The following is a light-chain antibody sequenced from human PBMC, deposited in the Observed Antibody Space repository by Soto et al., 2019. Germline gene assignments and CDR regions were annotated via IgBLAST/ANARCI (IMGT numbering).Light chain of an antibody. V-gene: IGLV1-47*01. CDR3: AAWDDGLSANSV. J-gene: IGLJ1*01. CDR2: RNN. Sequence: QSVLTQPPSASGTPGQRVTISCSGSSSNIGSNYVYWYQQLPGTAPKLLIYRNNQRPSGVPDRFSGSKSGTSASLAISGLRSEDESYYYCAAWDDGLSANSVCRTATNVT. CDR1: SSNIGSNY.